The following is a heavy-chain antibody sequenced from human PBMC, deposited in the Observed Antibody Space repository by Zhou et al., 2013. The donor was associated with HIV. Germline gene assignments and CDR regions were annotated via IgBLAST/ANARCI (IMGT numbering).Heavy chain of an antibody. CDR3: AKGTVVAWDYYYYMDV. CDR1: GYTFTNFY. V-gene: IGHV1-2*04. Sequence: QGQLVQSGAEVKNPGASVKVSCKASGYTFTNFYLYWVRQAPGQGLEWMGWINPNSGGTKYAQKFQGWATMTRDTSISTAYMELSRLRSDDTAVYYCAKGTVVAWDYYYYMDVWGKGTTVTVSS. D-gene: IGHD2-21*01. CDR2: INPNSGGT. J-gene: IGHJ6*03.